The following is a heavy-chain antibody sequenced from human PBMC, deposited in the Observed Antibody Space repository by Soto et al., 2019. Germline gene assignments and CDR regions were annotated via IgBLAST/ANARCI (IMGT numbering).Heavy chain of an antibody. V-gene: IGHV4-31*03. CDR1: GGSISSGGYY. J-gene: IGHJ3*02. CDR3: ARDPVVGAGPLRAFDI. D-gene: IGHD4-17*01. Sequence: SDTLYLNCTVSGGSISSGGYYWSWIRQHPGKGLEWIGYIYYSGSTYYNPSLKSRVTISVDTSKNQFSLKLSSVTAADTAVYYCARDPVVGAGPLRAFDIWGQGTMVTVSS. CDR2: IYYSGST.